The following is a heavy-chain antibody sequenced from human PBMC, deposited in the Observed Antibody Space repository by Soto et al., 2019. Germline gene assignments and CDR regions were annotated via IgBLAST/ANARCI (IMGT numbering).Heavy chain of an antibody. CDR1: GGSLSSYY. CDR3: ARLYDTSGYYYGMDV. Sequence: QVHLQESGPGLVQPSETLSLTCTVSGGSLSSYYWSWIRQPPWQGLQWIGYIYYTGSTNYNSSLKSRVTISIDRSKNQFSLELSSVIAADTAIYYCARLYDTSGYYYGMDVWGQGTSVTVSS. V-gene: IGHV4-59*01. D-gene: IGHD3-22*01. J-gene: IGHJ6*02. CDR2: IYYTGST.